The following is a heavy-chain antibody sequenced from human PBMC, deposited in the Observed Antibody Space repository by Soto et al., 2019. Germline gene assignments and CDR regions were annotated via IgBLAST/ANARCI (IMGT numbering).Heavy chain of an antibody. V-gene: IGHV4-38-2*01. J-gene: IGHJ5*02. D-gene: IGHD3-10*01. Sequence: SETLSLTCVVSGFSISSGFYWGWIRQSPGKGLEWIGSIYYSGGIYYNPSLRSRISVALDTPKNQFSLKLNSVSAADTAVYYFARAYEQGGEGSHLHSRGGEAWGQGALVTVS. CDR1: GFSISSGFY. CDR2: IYYSGGI. CDR3: ARAYEQGGEGSHLHSRGGEA.